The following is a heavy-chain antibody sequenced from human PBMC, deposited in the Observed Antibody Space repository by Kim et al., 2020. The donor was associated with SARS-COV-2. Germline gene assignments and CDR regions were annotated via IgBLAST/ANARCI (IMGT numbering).Heavy chain of an antibody. Sequence: ASVKVSCKASGYTFTSYDINWVRQATGQGLEWMGWMNPNSGNTGYAQKFQGRVTMTRNTSISTAYMELSSLRSEDTAVYYCARPRRIAARAYYGMDVWGQGTTVTVSS. CDR3: ARPRRIAARAYYGMDV. V-gene: IGHV1-8*01. CDR1: GYTFTSYD. J-gene: IGHJ6*02. D-gene: IGHD6-6*01. CDR2: MNPNSGNT.